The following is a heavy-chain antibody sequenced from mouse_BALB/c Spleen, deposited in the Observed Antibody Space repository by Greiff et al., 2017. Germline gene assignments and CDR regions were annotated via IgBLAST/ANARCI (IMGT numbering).Heavy chain of an antibody. CDR3: ARQWLRRKNYAMDY. V-gene: IGHV5-12-1*01. CDR2: ISSGGGST. J-gene: IGHJ4*01. CDR1: GFAFSSYD. Sequence: EVKLMESGGGLVKPGGSLKLSCAASGFAFSSYDMSWVRQTPEKRLEWVAYISSGGGSTYYPDTVKGRFTISRDNAKNTLYLQMSSLKSEDTAMYYCARQWLRRKNYAMDYWGQGTSVTVSS. D-gene: IGHD2-2*01.